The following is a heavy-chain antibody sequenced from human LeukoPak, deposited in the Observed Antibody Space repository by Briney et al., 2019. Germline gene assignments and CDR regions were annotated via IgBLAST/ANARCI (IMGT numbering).Heavy chain of an antibody. CDR2: IIPIFGTA. Sequence: GASVKVSCKASGGTFSSYAISWVRQAPGQGLEWMGRIIPIFGTANYAQKFQGRVTITTDESTSTAYMELSSLRSEDTAVYYCAGVSGSYSEYYFDYWGQGTLVTVSS. V-gene: IGHV1-69*05. J-gene: IGHJ4*02. CDR3: AGVSGSYSEYYFDY. CDR1: GGTFSSYA. D-gene: IGHD1-26*01.